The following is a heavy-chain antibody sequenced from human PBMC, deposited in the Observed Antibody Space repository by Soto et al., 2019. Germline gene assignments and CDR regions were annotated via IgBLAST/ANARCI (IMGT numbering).Heavy chain of an antibody. CDR1: GGTFSNYA. V-gene: IGHV1-69*12. CDR3: ATSPDADATSGDLDY. CDR2: IIPLFGTT. Sequence: QVQLVQSGAEVKKPGSSVTVSCRASGGTFSNYAINWVRQAPGQGLEWMAGIIPLFGTTNYAQKFQGRVTITAAESTSTAYMELTSLRSEVTAVFYCATSPDADATSGDLDYWGQGTLVTVSS. J-gene: IGHJ4*02. D-gene: IGHD3-22*01.